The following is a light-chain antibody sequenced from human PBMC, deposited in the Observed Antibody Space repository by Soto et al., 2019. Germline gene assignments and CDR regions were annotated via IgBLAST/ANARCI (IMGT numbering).Light chain of an antibody. V-gene: IGLV1-44*01. CDR1: SSNIGSNT. CDR2: SNN. CDR3: AAWDDSLNGVV. J-gene: IGLJ3*02. Sequence: QSVLTQPPSLSGTPGQRVTISCSGSSSNIGSNTVNWYRHLPGTAPNLLIYSNNQRPSGVPDRFSASKSGTAASLAISGLQSEDEAEYFCAAWDDSLNGVVFGGGTKLTVL.